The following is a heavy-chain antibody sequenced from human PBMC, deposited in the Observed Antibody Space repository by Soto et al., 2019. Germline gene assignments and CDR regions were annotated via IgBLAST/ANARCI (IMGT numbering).Heavy chain of an antibody. J-gene: IGHJ4*02. V-gene: IGHV3-23*01. CDR3: AKVPLRPYHFNY. CDR1: GFIFNNYA. CDR2: ISASGVST. Sequence: EVQLLDSGGGLAQPGGSLRVSCAASGFIFNNYAMNWVRQAPGEGLQWVAGISASGVSTYYADSVKGRFIISRDNSKNTLFLPMNILSTEDTAIYYRAKVPLRPYHFNYWGLGTLVTVSS. D-gene: IGHD4-17*01.